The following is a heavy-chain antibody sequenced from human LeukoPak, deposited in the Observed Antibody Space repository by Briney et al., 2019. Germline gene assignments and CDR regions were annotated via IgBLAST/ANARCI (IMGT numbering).Heavy chain of an antibody. D-gene: IGHD2-15*01. J-gene: IGHJ4*02. CDR3: AKDRLVVVAAPPWVSDY. CDR1: GFSLSSYG. Sequence: GGSLRLSCAASGFSLSSYGMTWVRQAPGKGLEWVSTLSDSGGGTYYTDSVKGRFTISRDNSRNTLYLQMHSLRVEDTAVYYCAKDRLVVVAAPPWVSDYWGQGTLVTVSS. CDR2: LSDSGGGT. V-gene: IGHV3-23*01.